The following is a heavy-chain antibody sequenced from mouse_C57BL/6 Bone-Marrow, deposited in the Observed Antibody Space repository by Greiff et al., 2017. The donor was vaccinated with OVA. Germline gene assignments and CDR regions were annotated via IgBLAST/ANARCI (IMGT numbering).Heavy chain of an antibody. CDR3: TRAYGYAWFAY. Sequence: EVHLVESGGGLVQPGGSMKLSCVASGFTFSNYWMNWVRQSPEKGLEWVAQIRLKSDNYATHYAESVKGRFTISRDDSKSSVYLQMNNLRAEDTGIYYCTRAYGYAWFAYWGKGTLVTVSA. D-gene: IGHD2-2*01. CDR1: GFTFSNYW. J-gene: IGHJ3*01. CDR2: IRLKSDNYAT. V-gene: IGHV6-3*01.